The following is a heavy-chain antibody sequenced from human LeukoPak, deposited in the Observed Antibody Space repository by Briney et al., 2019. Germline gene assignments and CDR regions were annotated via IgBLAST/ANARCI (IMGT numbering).Heavy chain of an antibody. J-gene: IGHJ4*02. D-gene: IGHD6-19*01. CDR3: AKSKQWLVPSNY. V-gene: IGHV3-23*01. CDR1: GFTFSSYA. Sequence: QPGGSLRLSCAASGFTFSSYAMSWVRQAPGKGLEWVSAISGSGGSTYYADSVKGRFTISRDNSENTLYLQMNSLRAEDTAVYYRAKSKQWLVPSNYWGQGTLVTVSS. CDR2: ISGSGGST.